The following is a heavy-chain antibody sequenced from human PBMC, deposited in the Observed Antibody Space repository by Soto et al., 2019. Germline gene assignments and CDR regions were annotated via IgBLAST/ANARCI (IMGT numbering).Heavy chain of an antibody. D-gene: IGHD3-3*01. CDR2: ITPIFGTA. CDR3: ARNTYDFWSGYPVGYYYYGMYV. CDR1: GGTFSSYA. J-gene: IGHJ6*02. V-gene: IGHV1-69*13. Sequence: ASVKVSCKASGGTFSSYAISWVRQAPGQGLEWMGGITPIFGTANYAQKFQGRVTITADESTSTAYMELSSLRSEDTAVYYCARNTYDFWSGYPVGYYYYGMYVWGQGTTVTVSS.